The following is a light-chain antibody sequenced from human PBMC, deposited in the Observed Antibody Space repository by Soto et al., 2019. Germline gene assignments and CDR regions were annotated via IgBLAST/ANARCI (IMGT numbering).Light chain of an antibody. J-gene: IGLJ2*01. V-gene: IGLV2-11*01. Sequence: QSVLTQPRSVSGSPGQSVTISCTGTSSDVGGYNYVSWYQQHPGKAPKLIIYYVNQRPSGVPDRFSGSKSGNTASLTISGLQAEEEADYYCCSYAGSYTFDFGGGTKLTVL. CDR2: YVN. CDR3: CSYAGSYTFD. CDR1: SSDVGGYNY.